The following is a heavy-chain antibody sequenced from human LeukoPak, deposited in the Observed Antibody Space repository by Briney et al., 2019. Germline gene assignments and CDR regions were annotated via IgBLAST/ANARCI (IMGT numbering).Heavy chain of an antibody. J-gene: IGHJ4*02. CDR2: IYYSGST. V-gene: IGHV4-59*01. Sequence: SETLSLTCTVSGDSISSYYWNWIRQPPGKGLEWIGYIYYSGSTKYNPSLKSRVTISVDTSKNQFSLKLSSVTAADTAVYYCARDDYWGQGTLVTVSS. CDR3: ARDDY. CDR1: GDSISSYY.